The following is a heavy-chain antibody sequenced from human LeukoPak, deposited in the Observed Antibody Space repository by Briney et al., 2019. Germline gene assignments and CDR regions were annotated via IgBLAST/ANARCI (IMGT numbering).Heavy chain of an antibody. D-gene: IGHD1-26*01. J-gene: IGHJ4*02. CDR3: ARDPQASIVGATIDYFDY. V-gene: IGHV3-30*03. Sequence: GGSLRLSCAASGFTFSSYGMHWVGQAPGKGLEWVAVISYDGSNKYYADSVKGRFTISRDNAKNSLYLQMNSLRAEDTAVYYCARDPQASIVGATIDYFDYWGQGTLVTVSS. CDR1: GFTFSSYG. CDR2: ISYDGSNK.